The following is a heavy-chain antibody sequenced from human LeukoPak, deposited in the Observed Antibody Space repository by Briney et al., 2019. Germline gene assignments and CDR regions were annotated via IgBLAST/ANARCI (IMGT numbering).Heavy chain of an antibody. J-gene: IGHJ5*02. D-gene: IGHD2-8*01. CDR2: ISYSGTT. CDR3: ARRSSGYCADGVCHTGYLP. Sequence: SETLSLTCTVSGGSISSSSYNWGWIRQPPGKGLEWIGSISYSGTTYYNPSLKSRVTISVDTSKDQFSLKLSSVTAADTAVYYCARRSSGYCADGVCHTGYLPWGQGTLVTVSS. V-gene: IGHV4-39*01. CDR1: GGSISSSSYN.